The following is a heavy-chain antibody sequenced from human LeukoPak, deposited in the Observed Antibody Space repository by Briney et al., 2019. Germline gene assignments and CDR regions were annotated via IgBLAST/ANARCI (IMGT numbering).Heavy chain of an antibody. CDR3: ARVSGWNPLQAAHLDY. Sequence: SETLSLTCTVSGGSISSSSYYWGWIRQPPGKGLEWIGSIYYSGSTYYNPSLKSRVTTSVDTSKNQFSLKLNSVTAADTAVYYCARVSGWNPLQAAHLDYWGQGTLVTVSS. D-gene: IGHD6-19*01. V-gene: IGHV4-39*07. CDR1: GGSISSSSYY. CDR2: IYYSGST. J-gene: IGHJ4*02.